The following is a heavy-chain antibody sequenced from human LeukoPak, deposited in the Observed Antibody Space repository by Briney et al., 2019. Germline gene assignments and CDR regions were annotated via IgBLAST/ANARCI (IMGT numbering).Heavy chain of an antibody. V-gene: IGHV3-7*01. CDR1: GFRFTSFW. CDR3: AREVDRSFGY. CDR2: INQESTQT. J-gene: IGHJ4*02. Sequence: GGSLRLSCAASGFRFTSFWMSWVRQAPGKGPEWVANINQESTQTYYVDSVRGRFTISRDNAKNSLSLQMNSLRVEDTAVYYCAREVDRSFGYWGQGNLVTVSS. D-gene: IGHD2-15*01.